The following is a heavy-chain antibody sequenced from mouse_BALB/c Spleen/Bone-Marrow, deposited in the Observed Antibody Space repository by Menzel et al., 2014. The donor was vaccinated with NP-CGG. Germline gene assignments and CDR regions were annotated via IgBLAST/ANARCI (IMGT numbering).Heavy chain of an antibody. CDR3: STLARNNFDY. Sequence: EVKLVESGTVLARPGAAVKMSCKASGYTFSNYWMHWVKQRPGQGLEWIGTIYPGNSDTTYNQKFKGKATLTAVTSTSTSYMELSSLTNEYSSVYYCSTLARNNFDYWGQGTTLTVPS. D-gene: IGHD3-1*01. CDR2: IYPGNSDT. CDR1: GYTFSNYW. V-gene: IGHV1-5*01. J-gene: IGHJ2*01.